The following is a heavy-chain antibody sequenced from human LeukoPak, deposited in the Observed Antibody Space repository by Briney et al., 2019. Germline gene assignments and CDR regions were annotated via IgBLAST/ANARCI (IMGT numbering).Heavy chain of an antibody. V-gene: IGHV3-9*01. Sequence: PGRSLRLSFAASGFTFDDYAMHWVRQAPRKGLEWVAGINRNSASIGYAGSVKGRFTISRDNAKNSLYLQMNSLRAEDTALYYCAKDDYNGSVDYWGQGTLVTVSS. CDR3: AKDDYNGSVDY. CDR1: GFTFDDYA. CDR2: INRNSASI. D-gene: IGHD4-11*01. J-gene: IGHJ4*02.